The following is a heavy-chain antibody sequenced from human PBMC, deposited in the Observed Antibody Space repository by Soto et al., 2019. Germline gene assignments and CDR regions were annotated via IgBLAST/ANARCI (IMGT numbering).Heavy chain of an antibody. D-gene: IGHD3-10*01. CDR2: IIPIFGTA. CDR1: GGTFSSYA. V-gene: IGHV1-69*06. Sequence: GASVKVSCKASGGTFSSYAISWVRQAPGQGLEWMGGIIPIFGTANYAQKFQGRVTITADKSTSTAYMELSSLRSEDTAVYYCARGDTVRGADDAFDIWGQGTMVTVSS. J-gene: IGHJ3*02. CDR3: ARGDTVRGADDAFDI.